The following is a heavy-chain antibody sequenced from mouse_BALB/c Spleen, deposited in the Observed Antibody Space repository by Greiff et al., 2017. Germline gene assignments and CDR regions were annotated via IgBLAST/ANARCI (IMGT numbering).Heavy chain of an antibody. Sequence: EVNLVESGGGLVKPGGSLKLSCAASGFTFSSYAMSWVRQSPEKRLEWVAEISSGGSYTYYPDTVTGRFTISRDNAKNTLYLEMSSLRSEDTAMYYCARITTAYAMDYWGQGTSVTVSS. J-gene: IGHJ4*01. CDR2: ISSGGSYT. D-gene: IGHD1-2*01. CDR3: ARITTAYAMDY. V-gene: IGHV5-9-4*01. CDR1: GFTFSSYA.